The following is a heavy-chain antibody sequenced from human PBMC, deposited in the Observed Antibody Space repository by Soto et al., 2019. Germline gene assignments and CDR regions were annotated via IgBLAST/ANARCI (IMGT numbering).Heavy chain of an antibody. CDR1: GFTVSSYA. Sequence: EVQLLESGGGLVQPGGSLRLSCAASGFTVSSYAMSWVRQAPGKGLEWVSSISVGGGSTYYADSVKGRFTISRDNSKNTLYREVNSLRDEDTAVYYCATVLGDYGAFGIWGQGTMVTVS. CDR3: ATVLGDYGAFGI. V-gene: IGHV3-23*01. D-gene: IGHD4-17*01. J-gene: IGHJ3*02. CDR2: ISVGGGST.